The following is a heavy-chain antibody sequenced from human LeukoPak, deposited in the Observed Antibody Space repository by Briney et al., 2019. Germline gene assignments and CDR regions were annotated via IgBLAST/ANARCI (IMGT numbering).Heavy chain of an antibody. CDR1: GVSFSGYY. CDR2: INHSGST. D-gene: IGHD3-3*01. J-gene: IGHJ5*02. CDR3: ARGPLRSGYYRPNWFDP. V-gene: IGHV4-34*01. Sequence: SETLSLTCAVYGVSFSGYYWSWIRQPPGKGLEWIGEINHSGSTNYNPSLKSRVTISVDTSKNQFSLKLSSVTAADTAVYYCARGPLRSGYYRPNWFDPWGQGTLVTVSS.